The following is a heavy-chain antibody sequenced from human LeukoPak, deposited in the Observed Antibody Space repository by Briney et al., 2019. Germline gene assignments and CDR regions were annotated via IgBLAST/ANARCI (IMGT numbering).Heavy chain of an antibody. V-gene: IGHV3-21*01. J-gene: IGHJ4*02. CDR2: ISSSSSYI. CDR3: ARDYDFWSGYHGPDH. D-gene: IGHD3-3*01. CDR1: GFTFSSYS. Sequence: GGSLRLSCAAYGFTFSSYSMNWVRQAPGKGLEWVSSISSSSSYIYYADSVKGRLTISTDNAKNSLYLQMNSLRAEDTAVYYCARDYDFWSGYHGPDHWGQGPRVTVSS.